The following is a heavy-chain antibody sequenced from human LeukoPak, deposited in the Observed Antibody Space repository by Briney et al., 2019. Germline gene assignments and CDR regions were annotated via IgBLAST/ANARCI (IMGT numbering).Heavy chain of an antibody. CDR2: ISASGDVT. CDR1: GFTFSSYS. CDR3: AKSLFTSATGTGRAFHI. J-gene: IGHJ3*02. D-gene: IGHD1-1*01. Sequence: GGSLRLSCAASGFTFSSYSLNWVRQAPGKGLEWVSAISASGDVTFHADSVRGRFTISRDNSKSTLFLQMNDLRVEDTAKFYCAKSLFTSATGTGRAFHIWGQGTMVSVSS. V-gene: IGHV3-23*01.